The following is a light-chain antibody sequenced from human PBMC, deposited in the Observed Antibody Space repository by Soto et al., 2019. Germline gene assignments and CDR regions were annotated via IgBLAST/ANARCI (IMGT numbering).Light chain of an antibody. Sequence: DIQMTQSPSTLSASVGDRVTITCRASQSISTWLAWYQQKPGKAPNLLIYKASSLESGVPSRFSGRGSGTEFTLTISSLQPDDFATYYCQQYSSYPWTFGQGTEVEIK. CDR3: QQYSSYPWT. CDR1: QSISTW. V-gene: IGKV1-5*03. J-gene: IGKJ1*01. CDR2: KAS.